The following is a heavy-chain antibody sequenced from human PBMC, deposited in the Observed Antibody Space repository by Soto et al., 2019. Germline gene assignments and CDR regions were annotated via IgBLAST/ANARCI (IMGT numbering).Heavy chain of an antibody. J-gene: IGHJ6*02. D-gene: IGHD6-19*01. CDR1: GFTFSSYA. V-gene: IGHV3-23*01. CDR3: AKPVAVAGHAFHYYYGMDV. CDR2: ISGSGGST. Sequence: EVQLLESGGGLVQPGGSLRLSCAASGFTFSSYAMSWVRQAPGKGLEWVSAISGSGGSTYYADSVKGRFTISRDNSKNTLYLQMNSLRAEDTAVYYCAKPVAVAGHAFHYYYGMDVWGQGTTVTVSS.